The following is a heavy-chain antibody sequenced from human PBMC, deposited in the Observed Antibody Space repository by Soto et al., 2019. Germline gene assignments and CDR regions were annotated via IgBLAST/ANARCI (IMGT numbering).Heavy chain of an antibody. CDR2: IGNDGSNK. V-gene: IGHV3-33*01. CDR3: ARDSARFGCIPYYYYCMDF. CDR1: GFTFSSYG. Sequence: PGGSLRLSCEASGFTFSSYGMHWVRQAPGKGLEWVAVIGNDGSNKYYADSVKGRFTSSRDKSKNTLYLQMNSLRAEDTALYYCARDSARFGCIPYYYYCMDFWGQGTTVTVSS. J-gene: IGHJ6*02. D-gene: IGHD3-10*01.